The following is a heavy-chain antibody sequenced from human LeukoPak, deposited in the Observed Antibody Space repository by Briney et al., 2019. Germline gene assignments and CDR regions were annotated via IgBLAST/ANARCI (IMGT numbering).Heavy chain of an antibody. V-gene: IGHV1-2*02. CDR1: GYTFTGYY. D-gene: IGHD3-9*01. Sequence: ASVKVSCKASGYTFTGYYMHWVRQAPGQGLEWMGWINPNSGGTNYPQKFQGRVTMTRDTSISTAYMELSRLRSDDTAVYYCARGRTGLKDAFDIWGQGTMVTVSS. CDR3: ARGRTGLKDAFDI. J-gene: IGHJ3*02. CDR2: INPNSGGT.